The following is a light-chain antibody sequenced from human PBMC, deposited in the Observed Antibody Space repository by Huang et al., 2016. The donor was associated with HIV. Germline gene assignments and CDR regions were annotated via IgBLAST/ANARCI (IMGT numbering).Light chain of an antibody. CDR2: GAS. CDR1: QNIDTN. CDR3: HQYNDWPPWT. J-gene: IGKJ1*01. Sequence: EIVMPQSPATLSVSPGERAILLCRASQNIDTNVAWYQQKPGQAPRLLSFGASTRATGISARFTGGGSETEFTLTINSVQSEDVAMYYCHQYNDWPPWTFGQGTRVEI. V-gene: IGKV3-15*01.